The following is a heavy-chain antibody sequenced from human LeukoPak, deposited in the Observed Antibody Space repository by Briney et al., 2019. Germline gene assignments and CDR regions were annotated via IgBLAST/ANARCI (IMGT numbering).Heavy chain of an antibody. D-gene: IGHD6-19*01. V-gene: IGHV3-20*04. CDR2: IHWNVDIT. CDR1: GXNFHDHA. J-gene: IGHJ4*02. CDR3: ARDRVAMAGKAYFDY. Sequence: PGGSLRLSCAASGXNFHDHAMSWFRQVPGKGPEWVSTIHWNVDITTYADSVKGRFTISRDNAKSSLYLQMNSLRAEDTAFYYCARDRVAMAGKAYFDYWGQGTLVTVSS.